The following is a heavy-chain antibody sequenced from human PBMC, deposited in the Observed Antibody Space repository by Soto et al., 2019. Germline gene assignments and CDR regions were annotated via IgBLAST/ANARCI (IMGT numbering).Heavy chain of an antibody. CDR3: ARDGIQLWSSVYYYYGMDV. J-gene: IGHJ6*02. CDR2: TYYRSKWYN. V-gene: IGHV6-1*01. CDR1: GDSVSSNSAA. Sequence: PSQTLSLTCAISGDSVSSNSAAWNWIRQSPSRGLEWLGRTYYRSKWYNDYAVSVKSRITINPDTSKNQFSLQLNSVTPEDTAVYYCARDGIQLWSSVYYYYGMDVWGQGTTVTV. D-gene: IGHD5-18*01.